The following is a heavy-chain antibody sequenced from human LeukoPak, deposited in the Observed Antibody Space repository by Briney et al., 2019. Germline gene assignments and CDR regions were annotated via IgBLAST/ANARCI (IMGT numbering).Heavy chain of an antibody. Sequence: PSETLSLTCTVSGGSISSYYWSWIRQPPGKGLEWIGYIYYSGSTNYNPSLKSRVTISVDTSKSQFSLKLSSVAAADTAVYYCARALGPGGYYYYGMDVWGQGTTVTVSS. CDR3: ARALGPGGYYYYGMDV. CDR1: GGSISSYY. J-gene: IGHJ6*02. CDR2: IYYSGST. V-gene: IGHV4-59*01.